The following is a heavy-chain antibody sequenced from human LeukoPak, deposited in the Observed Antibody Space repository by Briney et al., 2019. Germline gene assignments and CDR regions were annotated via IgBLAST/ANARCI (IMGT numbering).Heavy chain of an antibody. Sequence: SETLSLTCTVSGGSISSSSYYWGWIRQPPGKGLEWIGSIYYSGSTYYNPSLKSRVTISVDTSKNQFSLQLNSVTPEDTAVYYCARDGSGWSNQNYYYYMDVWGKGTTVTVSS. V-gene: IGHV4-39*07. CDR2: IYYSGST. CDR3: ARDGSGWSNQNYYYYMDV. CDR1: GGSISSSSYY. J-gene: IGHJ6*03. D-gene: IGHD6-19*01.